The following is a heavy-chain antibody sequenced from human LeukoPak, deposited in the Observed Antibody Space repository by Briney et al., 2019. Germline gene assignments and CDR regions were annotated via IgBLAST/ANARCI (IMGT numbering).Heavy chain of an antibody. Sequence: ASVKVSCKASGYTFTGYYMHWVRQAPGQGLVWMGWINPNSGGTNYAQKFQGRVTMTRDTSISTAYMELSRLRSDDTAVYYCARVQRELPHRAFDIWGQGTMVTVSS. CDR1: GYTFTGYY. D-gene: IGHD1-26*01. CDR2: INPNSGGT. V-gene: IGHV1-2*02. J-gene: IGHJ3*02. CDR3: ARVQRELPHRAFDI.